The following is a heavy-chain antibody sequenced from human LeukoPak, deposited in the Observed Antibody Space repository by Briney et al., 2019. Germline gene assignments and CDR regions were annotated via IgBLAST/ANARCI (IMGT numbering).Heavy chain of an antibody. D-gene: IGHD4-17*01. CDR1: GYSFTSYW. V-gene: IGHV5-51*01. J-gene: IGHJ4*02. CDR2: IYPGDSDT. Sequence: GESPKISCKSSGYSFTSYWIGWVRQMSGKGLEWMGTIYPGDSDTRYSPSFQGQVTISADKSISTAFLQWSSLKASDTAMYYCARTPFGDYPWFDYWGQGTLVTVSS. CDR3: ARTPFGDYPWFDY.